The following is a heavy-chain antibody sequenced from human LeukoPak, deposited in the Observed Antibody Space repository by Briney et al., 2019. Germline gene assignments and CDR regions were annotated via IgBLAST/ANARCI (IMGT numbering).Heavy chain of an antibody. CDR1: GYTLTELS. D-gene: IGHD1-1*01. Sequence: ASVKVSCKVSGYTLTELSMHWVRQAPGKGLEWMGGFDPEDGETIYAQKFQGRLTMTEDTSTDTAYMELSSLRSEDTAVYYCATPWKGVYYYGMDVWGQGTTVTVSS. CDR2: FDPEDGET. J-gene: IGHJ6*02. V-gene: IGHV1-24*01. CDR3: ATPWKGVYYYGMDV.